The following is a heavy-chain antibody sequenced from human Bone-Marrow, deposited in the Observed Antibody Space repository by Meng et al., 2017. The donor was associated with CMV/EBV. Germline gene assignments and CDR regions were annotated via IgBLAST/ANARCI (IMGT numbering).Heavy chain of an antibody. Sequence: GGSLRLSCAASGFTVSSNYMSWVRQAPGKGLEWVSVIYSGGSTYYADSVEGRFTISRDNSKNTLYLQMNSLRAEDTALYYCARDQNWNYPPGAFDIWGQGTMVTVSS. D-gene: IGHD1-7*01. J-gene: IGHJ3*02. CDR3: ARDQNWNYPPGAFDI. V-gene: IGHV3-53*01. CDR2: IYSGGST. CDR1: GFTVSSNY.